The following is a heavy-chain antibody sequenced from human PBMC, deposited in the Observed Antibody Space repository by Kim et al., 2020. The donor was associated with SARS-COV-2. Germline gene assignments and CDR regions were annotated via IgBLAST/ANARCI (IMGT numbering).Heavy chain of an antibody. Sequence: SVKVSCKASGGTFSSYAISWVRQAPGQGLEWMGGIIPIFGTANYAQKFQGRVTITADESTSTAYMELSSLRSEDTAVYYCARGKDGSGWTSPFDYWGQGTLVTRSS. CDR1: GGTFSSYA. CDR3: ARGKDGSGWTSPFDY. D-gene: IGHD6-19*01. CDR2: IIPIFGTA. J-gene: IGHJ4*02. V-gene: IGHV1-69*13.